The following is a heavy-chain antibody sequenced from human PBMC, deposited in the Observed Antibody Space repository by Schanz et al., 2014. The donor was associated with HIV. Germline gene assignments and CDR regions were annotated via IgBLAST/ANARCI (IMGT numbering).Heavy chain of an antibody. V-gene: IGHV3-30-3*01. CDR1: GFTFSTSA. D-gene: IGHD3-10*01. J-gene: IGHJ4*02. Sequence: QVQLVESGGGVVQPGRSLRLSCAASGFTFSTSAIHWVRQAPGEGLEWVALISYDGTNKQYTDSVKGRFTISRDNSKNTLYLQMNNLRLEDTAVFYCAKGGPMAPYPIDYWGQGTLVTVSS. CDR2: ISYDGTNK. CDR3: AKGGPMAPYPIDY.